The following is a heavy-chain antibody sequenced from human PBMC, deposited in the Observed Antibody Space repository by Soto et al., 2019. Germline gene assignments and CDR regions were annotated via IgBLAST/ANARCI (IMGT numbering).Heavy chain of an antibody. Sequence: EVQLVESGGGLVKPGGSLRLSCAASGFTFSSYSMNWVRQAPEKGLEWVSSISSSSSYIYYADSVKGRFTISRDNAKNSLYLKMTSLRAEDTAVYYCARGNYAQSFDYWGQGTLVTVSS. D-gene: IGHD3-16*01. J-gene: IGHJ4*02. V-gene: IGHV3-21*01. CDR3: ARGNYAQSFDY. CDR1: GFTFSSYS. CDR2: ISSSSSYI.